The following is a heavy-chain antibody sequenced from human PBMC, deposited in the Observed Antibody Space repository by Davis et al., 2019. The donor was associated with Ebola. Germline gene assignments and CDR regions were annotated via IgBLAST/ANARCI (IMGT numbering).Heavy chain of an antibody. J-gene: IGHJ5*02. V-gene: IGHV1-18*01. Sequence: ASVKVSCKASGYTFTSYGISWVRQAPGQGLEWMGWISAYNGNTNYAQKLQGRVTMTTDTSTSTAYMELRSLRSDDTAVYYCARGLPRGAARPGRGSYNWFDPWGQGTLVTVSS. CDR2: ISAYNGNT. CDR3: ARGLPRGAARPGRGSYNWFDP. CDR1: GYTFTSYG. D-gene: IGHD6-6*01.